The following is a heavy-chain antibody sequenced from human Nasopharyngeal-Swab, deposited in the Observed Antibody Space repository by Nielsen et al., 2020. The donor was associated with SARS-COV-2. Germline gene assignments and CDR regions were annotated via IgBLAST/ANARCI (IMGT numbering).Heavy chain of an antibody. V-gene: IGHV1-18*01. D-gene: IGHD5-18*01. CDR1: GYTFTSYG. CDR2: ISAYNGNT. J-gene: IGHJ4*02. CDR3: ARDRLGGYSYGYRAGRFDY. Sequence: ASVKVSCKASGYTFTSYGISWVRQAPGQGLEWMGWISAYNGNTKYSQKFQGRVTITRDTSASTAYMELSSLRSEDTAVYYCARDRLGGYSYGYRAGRFDYWGQGTLVTVSS.